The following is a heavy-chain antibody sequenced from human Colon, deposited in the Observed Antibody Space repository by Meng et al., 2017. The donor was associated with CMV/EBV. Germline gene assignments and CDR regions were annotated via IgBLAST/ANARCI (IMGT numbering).Heavy chain of an antibody. CDR2: ISKDGRSK. CDR3: AKGGVETTMNRFDY. CDR1: GLTFNGYG. D-gene: IGHD5-18*01. V-gene: IGHV3-30*19. Sequence: GESLKISCAASGLTFNGYGLHWVRQAPGKGLEWVAFISKDGRSKYYADSVKGRFTISRDNSENTLFLQMSSLRPEDTAVYYCAKGGVETTMNRFDYWGQGTLVTVSS. J-gene: IGHJ4*02.